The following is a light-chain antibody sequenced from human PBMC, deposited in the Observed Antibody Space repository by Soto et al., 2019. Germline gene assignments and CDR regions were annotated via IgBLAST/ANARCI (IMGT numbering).Light chain of an antibody. CDR1: QSVSSN. J-gene: IGKJ1*01. CDR3: KQYGNSPQT. CDR2: GAY. Sequence: EIVMTQSPATLSVSPGERATLSCRASQSVSSNLAWYQQKPGQAPRLLIYGAYTRATGIPARFSGSGSGTDFTLTIRRLEPEDFAVYYCKQYGNSPQTFGQGTKVDIK. V-gene: IGKV3-15*01.